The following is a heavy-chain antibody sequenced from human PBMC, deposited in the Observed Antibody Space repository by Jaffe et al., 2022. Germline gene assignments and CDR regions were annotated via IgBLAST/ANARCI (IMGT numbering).Heavy chain of an antibody. D-gene: IGHD6-13*01. CDR1: GYSISSGYY. J-gene: IGHJ4*02. CDR2: IYHSGST. CDR3: ARETLEAAFGFDY. Sequence: QVQLQESGPGLVKPSETLSLTCAVSGYSISSGYYWGWIRQPPGKGLEWIGSIYHSGSTYYNPSLKSRVTISVDTSKNQFSLKLSSVTAADTAVYYCARETLEAAFGFDYWGQGTLVTVSS. V-gene: IGHV4-38-2*02.